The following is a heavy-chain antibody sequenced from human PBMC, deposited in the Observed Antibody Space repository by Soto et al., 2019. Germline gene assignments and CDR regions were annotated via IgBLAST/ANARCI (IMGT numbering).Heavy chain of an antibody. J-gene: IGHJ4*02. CDR1: GGSISSGGYY. D-gene: IGHD1-26*01. Sequence: QVQLQESGPGLVKPSQTPSLTCTVSGGSISSGGYYWSWIRQHPGKGLEWIGYIYYSGSTYYNPSLKSRVNISVDTSKNQFSLKLSSVTDADTAVYYCARVRGGGPFEDWGQGTLVTVSS. CDR3: ARVRGGGPFED. CDR2: IYYSGST. V-gene: IGHV4-31*03.